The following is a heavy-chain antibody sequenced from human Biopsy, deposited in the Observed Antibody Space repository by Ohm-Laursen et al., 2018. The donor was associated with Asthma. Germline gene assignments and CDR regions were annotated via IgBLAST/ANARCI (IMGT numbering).Heavy chain of an antibody. CDR2: IHYSGST. D-gene: IGHD6-19*01. CDR1: GASIKTDDHY. V-gene: IGHV4-30-4*01. J-gene: IGHJ5*02. Sequence: TLSPTCTVSGASIKTDDHYWSWLRQPPGKGLEWFGFIHYSGSTSYNPSLKGGVTISVDTSKNQFSLKLSSVTAPDTAVYYCARASVAASSNWFDPWGQGTLVTVSS. CDR3: ARASVAASSNWFDP.